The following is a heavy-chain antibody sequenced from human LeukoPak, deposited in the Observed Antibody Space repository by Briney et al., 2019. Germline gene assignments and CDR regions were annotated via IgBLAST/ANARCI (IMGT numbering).Heavy chain of an antibody. J-gene: IGHJ6*03. Sequence: GGSLRLSCAASGFTFSSYSMNWVRQAPGKGLEWVSSISSSSSYIYYAASVKGRFTISRDNAKNSLYLQMNSLRAEDTAVYYCARDKGGGRDYYYYYMDVWGKGTTVTVSS. D-gene: IGHD2-15*01. CDR1: GFTFSSYS. V-gene: IGHV3-21*01. CDR2: ISSSSSYI. CDR3: ARDKGGGRDYYYYYMDV.